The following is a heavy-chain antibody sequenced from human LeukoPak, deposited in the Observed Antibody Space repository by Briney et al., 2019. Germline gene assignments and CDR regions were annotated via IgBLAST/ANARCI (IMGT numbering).Heavy chain of an antibody. J-gene: IGHJ4*02. V-gene: IGHV3-48*01. CDR3: ARVAYWYYGSGRDRGFDY. CDR1: GFTFSSYS. CDR2: ISSSSSTI. Sequence: GGSLRLSCAASGFTFSSYSMNWVRQAAGKGLEWVSYISSSSSTIYYADSVKGRFTISRDNAKNSLYLQMNSLRAEDTAVYYCARVAYWYYGSGRDRGFDYWGQGTLVTVSS. D-gene: IGHD3-10*01.